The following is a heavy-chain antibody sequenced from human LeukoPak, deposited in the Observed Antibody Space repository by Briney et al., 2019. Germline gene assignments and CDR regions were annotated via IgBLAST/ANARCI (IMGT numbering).Heavy chain of an antibody. V-gene: IGHV4-59*01. CDR1: GGSISSYY. CDR2: IYYSGST. D-gene: IGHD3-22*01. Sequence: SETLSLTCTVSGGSISSYYWSWIRQPPGKGLEWIGYIYYSGSTNYNPSLKSRVTISLDMSKNQFSLKLTSVTAADTAVYYCARGPGEGCYDSGGYYKGTYYFDYWGQGTLVTVSS. CDR3: ARGPGEGCYDSGGYYKGTYYFDY. J-gene: IGHJ4*02.